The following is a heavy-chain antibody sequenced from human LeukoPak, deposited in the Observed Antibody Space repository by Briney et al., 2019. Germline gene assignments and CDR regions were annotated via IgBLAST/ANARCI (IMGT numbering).Heavy chain of an antibody. CDR1: GFTFSSYA. J-gene: IGHJ4*02. Sequence: TGGSLRLSCAASGFTFSSYAMSWVRQAPGKGLEWVSAISGSGGSTYYADSVKGRFTISRDNSKNTLYLQMNSLRAEDTAVYYCAKGHGSGSYPNYFDYWGQGTQVTVSS. CDR3: AKGHGSGSYPNYFDY. D-gene: IGHD3-10*01. V-gene: IGHV3-23*01. CDR2: ISGSGGST.